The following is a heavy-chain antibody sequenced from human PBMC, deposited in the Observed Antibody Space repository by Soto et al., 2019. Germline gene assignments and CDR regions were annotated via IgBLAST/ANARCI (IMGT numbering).Heavy chain of an antibody. V-gene: IGHV4-59*01. CDR2: IYYSGST. CDR1: GGSISSYY. D-gene: IGHD3-3*01. Sequence: PSETLSLTCTVSGGSISSYYWSWIRQPPGKGLEWIGYIYYSGSTNYNPSLKSRVTISVDTSKNQFSLKLSSVTAADMAVYYCARASYDFWSGYPNWFDPWGQGTLVTVSS. CDR3: ARASYDFWSGYPNWFDP. J-gene: IGHJ5*02.